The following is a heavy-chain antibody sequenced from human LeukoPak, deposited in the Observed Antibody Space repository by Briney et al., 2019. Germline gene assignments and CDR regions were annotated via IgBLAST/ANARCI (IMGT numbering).Heavy chain of an antibody. J-gene: IGHJ4*02. CDR3: ARDLYGDYGSY. Sequence: GGSLRLSGAASGFTFSDYYMSWIRQAPGKGLEWVSYISSSSSYTNYADSVKGRFTISRDNAKNSLYLQMNSLRAEDTAVYYCARDLYGDYGSYWGQGTLVTVSS. CDR2: ISSSSSYT. V-gene: IGHV3-11*06. D-gene: IGHD4-17*01. CDR1: GFTFSDYY.